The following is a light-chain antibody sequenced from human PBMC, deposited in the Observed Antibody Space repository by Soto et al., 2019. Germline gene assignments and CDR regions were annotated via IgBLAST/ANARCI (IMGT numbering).Light chain of an antibody. J-gene: IGKJ1*01. CDR2: GAS. CDR1: QSVSSN. CDR3: QRYNNWPWT. V-gene: IGKV3-15*01. Sequence: EIVMTQSPATLSVSPGERATLSCRASQSVSSNLAWYQQKPGQAPRLLIYGASTRATGIPARFSGSGSGTEFTLTISSLQYEDFAVYYWQRYNNWPWTFGQGTKVEIK.